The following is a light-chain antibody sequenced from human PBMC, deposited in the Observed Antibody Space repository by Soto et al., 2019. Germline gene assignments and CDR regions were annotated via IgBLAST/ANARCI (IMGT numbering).Light chain of an antibody. CDR2: DAS. J-gene: IGKJ1*01. CDR1: QSVSSN. Sequence: EIVMTRSPATPSVSPGESATLSCRASQSVSSNLAWNQQKPGQAPVHLIYDASTMATGIPARLSGSWSGTEFTLTTSSLLSEDFAVKYCQQYKNWPPWTFGQGTKVEIK. V-gene: IGKV3-15*01. CDR3: QQYKNWPPWT.